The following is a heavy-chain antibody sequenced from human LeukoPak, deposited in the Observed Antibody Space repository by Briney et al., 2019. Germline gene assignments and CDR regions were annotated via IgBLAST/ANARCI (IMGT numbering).Heavy chain of an antibody. CDR3: ATDMRIGGGTGASDI. V-gene: IGHV3-7*01. CDR1: GFRFETYW. J-gene: IGHJ3*02. Sequence: GRSLRLSCAASGFRFETYWMSWVRQAPGKGLEWVANIKQDESEKNYVSSVKGRFTISRDNAKNSLNLQMNSLRVEDTAVYYCATDMRIGGGTGASDIWGQGTMVTVSS. CDR2: IKQDESEK. D-gene: IGHD1-26*01.